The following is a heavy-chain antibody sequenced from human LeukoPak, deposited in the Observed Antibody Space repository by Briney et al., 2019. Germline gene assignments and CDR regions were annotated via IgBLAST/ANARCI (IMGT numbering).Heavy chain of an antibody. Sequence: GGSLRLSCAASGFTFSSYAMHWVRQAPGKGLEWVAVISYDGSNKYYADSVKGRFTISRDNSKNTLYLQMNSLRAEDTAVYYCARAVGYSYGPDYWGQGTLVTVSS. CDR1: GFTFSSYA. CDR2: ISYDGSNK. D-gene: IGHD5-18*01. V-gene: IGHV3-30-3*01. CDR3: ARAVGYSYGPDY. J-gene: IGHJ4*02.